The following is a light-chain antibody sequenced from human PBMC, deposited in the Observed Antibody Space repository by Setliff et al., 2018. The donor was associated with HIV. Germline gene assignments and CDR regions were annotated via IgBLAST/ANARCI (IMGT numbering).Light chain of an antibody. CDR1: NIGSKS. J-gene: IGLJ1*01. CDR2: YDS. Sequence: SYELTQPPSVSVAPGKTARITCGGNNIGSKSVHWYQQKPGQAPVLVIYYDSDRPSGIPERFSGSNSGNTATLTISRVEAGDEADYYCQVWDSSSDQAYVFGTGTKVPS. V-gene: IGLV3-21*04. CDR3: QVWDSSSDQAYV.